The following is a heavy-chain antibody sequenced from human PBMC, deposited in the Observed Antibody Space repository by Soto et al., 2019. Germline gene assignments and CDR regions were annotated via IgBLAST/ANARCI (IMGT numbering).Heavy chain of an antibody. CDR3: AKDMTSVAVTLYYYYGMDV. D-gene: IGHD2-15*01. CDR1: GFTFSTYG. V-gene: IGHV3-30*18. CDR2: ISDDGSNK. J-gene: IGHJ6*02. Sequence: QVPLVESGGGVVQPGRSLRLSCAASGFTFSTYGMHWVRQAPGKGLEWVAVISDDGSNKYYADSVKGRFTISRDNSKNTLYVQMNSLRAEDTAVYYCAKDMTSVAVTLYYYYGMDVWGQGTTVTVSS.